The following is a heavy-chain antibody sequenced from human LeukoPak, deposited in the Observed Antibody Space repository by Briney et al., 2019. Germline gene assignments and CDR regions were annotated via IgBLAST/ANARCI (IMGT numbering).Heavy chain of an antibody. CDR1: GFTFSTDP. CDR3: ARDGTAMVITNGYFDY. D-gene: IGHD5-18*01. J-gene: IGHJ4*02. CDR2: VSGSGGST. Sequence: GGSLRLSCAASGFTFSTDPMNWVRQAPGKGLEWVSAVSGSGGSTYSADSVKGRFTISRDNSKNTLYLQINSLRAEDTAVYYCARDGTAMVITNGYFDYWGQGTLVTVSS. V-gene: IGHV3-23*01.